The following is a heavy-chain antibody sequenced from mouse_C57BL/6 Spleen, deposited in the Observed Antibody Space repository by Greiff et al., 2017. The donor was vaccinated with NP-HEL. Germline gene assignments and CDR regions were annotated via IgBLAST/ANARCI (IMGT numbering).Heavy chain of an antibody. CDR2: ISSGSSTI. V-gene: IGHV5-17*01. Sequence: EVQLVESGGGLVKPGGSLKLSCAASGFTFSDYGMHWVRQAPEKGLEWVAYISSGSSTIYYADTVKGRFTISRDNAKNTLFLQMTSLRSEDTAMYYCAIYDYGLYYAMDYWGQGTSVTVSS. D-gene: IGHD2-4*01. CDR3: AIYDYGLYYAMDY. J-gene: IGHJ4*01. CDR1: GFTFSDYG.